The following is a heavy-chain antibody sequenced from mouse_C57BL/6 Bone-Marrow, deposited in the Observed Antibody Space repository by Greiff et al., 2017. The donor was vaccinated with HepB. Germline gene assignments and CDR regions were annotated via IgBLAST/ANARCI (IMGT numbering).Heavy chain of an antibody. CDR3: VSGTAQATADY. D-gene: IGHD3-2*02. CDR2: IYPGSGST. J-gene: IGHJ2*01. Sequence: QVQLQQPGAELVKPGASVKMSCKASGYTFTSYWITWVKQRPGQGPEWIGDIYPGSGSTNYNEKFKSKATLTVDTSSSTAYMQLSSLTSEDSAVYYCVSGTAQATADYWGQGTTLTVSS. CDR1: GYTFTSYW. V-gene: IGHV1-55*01.